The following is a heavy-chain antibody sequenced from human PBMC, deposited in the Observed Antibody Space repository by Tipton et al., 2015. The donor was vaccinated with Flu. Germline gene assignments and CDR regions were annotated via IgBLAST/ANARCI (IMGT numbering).Heavy chain of an antibody. Sequence: TLSLTCTVSGGSISSGGYHWSWIRQHPGKGLEWIGYIYYSGSTYYNPSLKSRVTISVDTSKNQFSLKLSSVTAADTAVYYCARAAGYCSSANCYTSGYFQHWGQGTLVTVSS. CDR1: GGSISSGGYH. CDR3: ARAAGYCSSANCYTSGYFQH. D-gene: IGHD2-2*02. V-gene: IGHV4-31*03. CDR2: IYYSGST. J-gene: IGHJ1*01.